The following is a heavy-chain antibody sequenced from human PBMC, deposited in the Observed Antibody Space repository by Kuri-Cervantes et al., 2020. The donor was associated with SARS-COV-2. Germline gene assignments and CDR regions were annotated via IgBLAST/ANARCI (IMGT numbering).Heavy chain of an antibody. J-gene: IGHJ6*02. V-gene: IGHV5-51*01. CDR2: IYSGDTDT. D-gene: IGHD2-2*02. CDR3: ARLPCSSTSCYTRYDYYGMDV. CDR1: GYIFSNYW. Sequence: GESLKISCKASGYIFSNYWIGWVRQMPGKGLEWMGIIYSGDTDTKYSPSFRGQVSISADKSINTAYLQWSSLKASDTAMYYCARLPCSSTSCYTRYDYYGMDVWGQGTTVTVSS.